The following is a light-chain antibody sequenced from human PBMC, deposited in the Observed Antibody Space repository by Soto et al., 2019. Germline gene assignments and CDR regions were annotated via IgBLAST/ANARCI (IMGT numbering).Light chain of an antibody. CDR3: QQYNKWPPIT. CDR1: QSISNN. J-gene: IGKJ5*01. CDR2: GTS. V-gene: IGKV3-15*01. Sequence: EIVMTHSPPTLAVSPWERATLSPSASQSISNNLAWYQQRPGQAPRLLIYGTSTRATGIPARFSGRGSGTEFTLTISSLQSEDFAIYYCQQYNKWPPITFGQGTRLE.